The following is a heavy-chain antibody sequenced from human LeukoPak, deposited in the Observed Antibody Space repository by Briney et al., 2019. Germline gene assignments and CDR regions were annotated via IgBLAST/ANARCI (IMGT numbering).Heavy chain of an antibody. CDR2: IKEDGSER. Sequence: GGSLRLSCEGSAFIFSGHWMNWVRQTPGKGLEWVASIKEDGSERQYVDSVKGRFSISRDNTKGSLFLQLNSLRAEDTAVYYCARDYSNYDYYYYGMDVWGQGTTVTVSS. CDR3: ARDYSNYDYYYYGMDV. V-gene: IGHV3-7*03. J-gene: IGHJ6*02. CDR1: AFIFSGHW. D-gene: IGHD4-11*01.